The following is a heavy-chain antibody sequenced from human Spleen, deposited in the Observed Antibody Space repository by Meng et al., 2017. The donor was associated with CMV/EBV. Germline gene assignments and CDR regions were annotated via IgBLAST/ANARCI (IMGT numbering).Heavy chain of an antibody. J-gene: IGHJ1*01. D-gene: IGHD7-27*01. CDR3: ARETTTNWGYFQH. Sequence: GESLKISCAASGFTFSSYSMNWVRQAPGKGLEWVSFISSSSSSIYYADSVKGRFTISRDNAKNSLYLQMNSLRAEDTAVYYCARETTTNWGYFQHWGQGTLVTVSS. CDR2: ISSSSSSI. CDR1: GFTFSSYS. V-gene: IGHV3-48*04.